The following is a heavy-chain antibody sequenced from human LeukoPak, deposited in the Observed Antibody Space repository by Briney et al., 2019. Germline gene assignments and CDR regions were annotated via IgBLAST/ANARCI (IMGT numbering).Heavy chain of an antibody. CDR2: IYYSGST. CDR3: ASLGGLGSWNFGY. J-gene: IGHJ4*02. CDR1: GGSISSYY. D-gene: IGHD3-10*01. Sequence: SETLSLTCTVSGGSISSYYWSWIRQPPGKGLEWIGYIYYSGSTNYNPSLKSRVTISLDTSKNQFSLKLCSVTAADTAVYYCASLGGLGSWNFGYWGQGTLVTVPS. V-gene: IGHV4-59*01.